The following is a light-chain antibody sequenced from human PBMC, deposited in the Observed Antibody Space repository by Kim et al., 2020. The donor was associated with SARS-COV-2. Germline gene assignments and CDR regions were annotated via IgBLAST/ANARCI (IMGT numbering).Light chain of an antibody. CDR3: QHYYNLPYT. V-gene: IGKV1-33*01. Sequence: SASVGDRVTITCQASEDISKSLNWYQQKPGKAPKVLIYDASSLETGVSSRFSGSGSGTDFTFTISSLQPEDIATYYCQHYYNLPYTFGQGTKLEI. CDR1: EDISKS. CDR2: DAS. J-gene: IGKJ2*01.